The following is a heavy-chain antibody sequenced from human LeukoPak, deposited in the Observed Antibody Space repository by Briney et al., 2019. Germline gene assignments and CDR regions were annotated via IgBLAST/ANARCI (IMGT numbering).Heavy chain of an antibody. V-gene: IGHV3-13*01. J-gene: IGHJ3*02. CDR2: TATTGVT. CDR1: GFTFRNCD. D-gene: IGHD2-15*01. Sequence: PGGSLRLSCAASGFTFRNCDMHWFRQRPGKGLEWVSVTATTGVTSYADSVKGRFTVSRTNVRNSLHLQMNSLRAEDTAVYYCAREMSGGYWAFDIWGQGTVVTVS. CDR3: AREMSGGYWAFDI.